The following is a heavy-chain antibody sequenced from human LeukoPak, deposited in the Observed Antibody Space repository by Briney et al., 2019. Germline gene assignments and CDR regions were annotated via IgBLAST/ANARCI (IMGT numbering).Heavy chain of an antibody. V-gene: IGHV3-33*01. CDR3: ASLFHGSGSQSFDY. D-gene: IGHD3-10*01. CDR1: RFTFSSYG. J-gene: IGHJ4*02. Sequence: GGSLRLSCAASRFTFSSYGLHWVCQAPGKGLEWVAVIWYDGSNKYYADSVKGRFTISRDNSKNTLYLQMNSLRAEDTAVYYCASLFHGSGSQSFDYWGQGALVTVSS. CDR2: IWYDGSNK.